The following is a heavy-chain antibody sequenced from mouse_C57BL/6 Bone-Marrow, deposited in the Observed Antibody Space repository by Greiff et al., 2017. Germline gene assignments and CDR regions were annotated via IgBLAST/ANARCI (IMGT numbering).Heavy chain of an antibody. J-gene: IGHJ2*01. CDR3: ARAFITTVVAPLDY. V-gene: IGHV1-55*01. Sequence: QVQLQQSGAELVKPGASVKMSCKASGYTFTSYWITWVKQRPGQGLEWIGDIYPGSGSTNYNEKFKSKATLTVDTSSSTAYMQLSSLTSEDSAVYYCARAFITTVVAPLDYWGQGTTLTVSS. D-gene: IGHD1-1*01. CDR1: GYTFTSYW. CDR2: IYPGSGST.